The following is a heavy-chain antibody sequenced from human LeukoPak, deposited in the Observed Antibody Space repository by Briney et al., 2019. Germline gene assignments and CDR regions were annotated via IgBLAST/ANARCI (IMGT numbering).Heavy chain of an antibody. J-gene: IGHJ4*02. V-gene: IGHV3-23*01. CDR3: AKTTVGYSSGRYPGWPADS. CDR2: ILGSGGIT. D-gene: IGHD6-19*01. Sequence: GGSLRLSCVASGFTFGSFAMYWVRQAPGKGLEWVSGILGSGGITYYADSVQGRFTISRDNSKNTVYLQMNSLRDEDTAIYYCAKTTVGYSSGRYPGWPADSWGQGAPVIVSS. CDR1: GFTFGSFA.